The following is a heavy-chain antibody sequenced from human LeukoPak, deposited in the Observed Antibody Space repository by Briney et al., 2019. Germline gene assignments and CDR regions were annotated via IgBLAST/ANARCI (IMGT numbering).Heavy chain of an antibody. V-gene: IGHV3-43*01. CDR3: AKGFCGGDCSIDY. D-gene: IGHD2-21*02. CDR2: ISWDGGST. CDR1: GSTFDDYT. Sequence: GGSLRLSCAASGSTFDDYTMHWVRQAPGKGLEWVSLISWDGGSTYYADSVKGRFTISRDNSKNSLYLQMNSLRTEDTALYYCAKGFCGGDCSIDYWGQGTLVTVSS. J-gene: IGHJ4*02.